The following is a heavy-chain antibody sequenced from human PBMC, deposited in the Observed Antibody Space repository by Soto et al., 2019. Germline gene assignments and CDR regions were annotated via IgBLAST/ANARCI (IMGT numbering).Heavy chain of an antibody. J-gene: IGHJ6*02. D-gene: IGHD3-3*01. CDR3: ARDSITIFGGGMDV. CDR2: ISATSNHI. Sequence: PGGSLRLSGVASDFTFSTYSINWVRQAPWKGLEWVAYISATSNHIYYADSLKGRFTISRDNAKSSLYLHMNSLRAEDTAVYFCARDSITIFGGGMDVLGRGTTVALCS. CDR1: DFTFSTYS. V-gene: IGHV3-21*01.